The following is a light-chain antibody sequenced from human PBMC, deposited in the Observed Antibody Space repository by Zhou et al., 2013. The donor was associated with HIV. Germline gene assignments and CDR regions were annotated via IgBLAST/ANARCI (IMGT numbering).Light chain of an antibody. Sequence: IQMTQSPSALSASVGDTVTFTCRASENVRRWVAWYQQKQGTAPRLLIYQASSLQHGVSSRFSGSGSDTHFTLTISGLHPDDFATYFCQQYHDYPWTFGQGT. CDR1: ENVRRW. CDR2: QAS. V-gene: IGKV1-5*01. CDR3: QQYHDYPWT. J-gene: IGKJ1*01.